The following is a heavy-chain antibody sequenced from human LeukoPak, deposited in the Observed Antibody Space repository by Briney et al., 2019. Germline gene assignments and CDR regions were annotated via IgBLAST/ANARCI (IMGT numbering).Heavy chain of an antibody. V-gene: IGHV4-4*07. D-gene: IGHD1-26*01. CDR3: ARGEYSGNYDC. Sequence: PLETLSLTCTASGGSLSIYYWSWIRQPAGKGLEWIGRIYTSGGPDYNPSLKSRVTMSVDTSKNQFSLKLSSVTAADTAVYCCARGEYSGNYDCWGQGTLVTVSS. CDR1: GGSLSIYY. CDR2: IYTSGGP. J-gene: IGHJ4*02.